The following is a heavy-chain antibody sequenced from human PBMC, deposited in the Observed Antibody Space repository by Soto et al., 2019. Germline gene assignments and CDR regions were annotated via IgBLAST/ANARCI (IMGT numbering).Heavy chain of an antibody. Sequence: QITLKESGPTLVKPTQTLTLTCNFSGFSLSTGGVGVAWVRQPPGTALEWLTLIYWNGETRTSPSLENRLTVTKDASKNQVALTMTNMDPVDTATYYCAHRPPFADYNLDYWGQRIRVTVSS. CDR1: GFSLSTGGVG. D-gene: IGHD1-20*01. V-gene: IGHV2-5*01. J-gene: IGHJ4*02. CDR2: IYWNGET. CDR3: AHRPPFADYNLDY.